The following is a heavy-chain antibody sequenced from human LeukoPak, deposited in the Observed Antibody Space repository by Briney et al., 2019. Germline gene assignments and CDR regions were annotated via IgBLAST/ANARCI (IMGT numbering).Heavy chain of an antibody. Sequence: PSETLSLTCTVSGGSMSDYYWSWFRQPPGKWLEWIRDIYYIGSARYNPSLQSRVTISVDTSKNQFSLKLSSGTAADTAVYYCARGISYSACFDPWGQGTLVTVSS. CDR1: GGSMSDYY. J-gene: IGHJ5*02. CDR2: IYYIGSA. V-gene: IGHV4-59*01. CDR3: ARGISYSACFDP. D-gene: IGHD1-26*01.